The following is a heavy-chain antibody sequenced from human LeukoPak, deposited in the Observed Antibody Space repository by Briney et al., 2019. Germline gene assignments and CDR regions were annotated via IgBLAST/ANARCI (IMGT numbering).Heavy chain of an antibody. V-gene: IGHV4-34*01. CDR3: ARGVRGGPYYSYMDV. D-gene: IGHD3-10*01. J-gene: IGHJ6*03. CDR1: GGSFSGYY. CDR2: INHSGST. Sequence: SETLSLTCAVYGGSFSGYYWSWIRQPPGKGLEWIGEINHSGSTNYNPSLKSRVTISGDTSKNQFSLKVNCVTAGDTAVYYCARGVRGGPYYSYMDVWGKGTTVTVSS.